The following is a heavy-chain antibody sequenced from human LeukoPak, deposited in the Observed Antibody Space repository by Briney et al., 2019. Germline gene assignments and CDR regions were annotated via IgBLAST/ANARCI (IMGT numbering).Heavy chain of an antibody. Sequence: ASVKVSCKVSEYTLTELSMHWVRHAPGKGLEWMGGFDPEDGESIYAQKFQGRVTMTEDTSTDTAYMELSSLRSEDTAMYYCATVSYYYDSSGYQGYFQHWGQGTLVTVSS. CDR2: FDPEDGES. CDR3: ATVSYYYDSSGYQGYFQH. J-gene: IGHJ1*01. CDR1: EYTLTELS. D-gene: IGHD3-22*01. V-gene: IGHV1-24*01.